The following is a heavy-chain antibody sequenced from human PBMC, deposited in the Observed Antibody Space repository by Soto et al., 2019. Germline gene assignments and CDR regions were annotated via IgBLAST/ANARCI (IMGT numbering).Heavy chain of an antibody. CDR1: GGSIISYY. CDR2: IYYSGST. V-gene: IGHV4-59*08. Sequence: SETLSLTCTVSGGSIISYYWSWIRQPPWKGLEWIGYIYYSGSTNYNPSLKSRVTISVDTSKNQFSLKLSSVTAADTAVYYCARQGRPRPRDYYYYYGMDVWGQGTTVTVS. D-gene: IGHD6-6*01. CDR3: ARQGRPRPRDYYYYYGMDV. J-gene: IGHJ6*02.